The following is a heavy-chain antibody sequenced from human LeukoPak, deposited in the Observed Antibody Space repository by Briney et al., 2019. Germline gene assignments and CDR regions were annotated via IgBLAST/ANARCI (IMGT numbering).Heavy chain of an antibody. CDR1: GFTFRSYG. J-gene: IGHJ5*02. Sequence: RGSLRLSCVASGFTFRSYGMSWVRQAPGKGLEWVSAISDSGGTTYYADSVKGRFTVSRDNSKNTLYLQMNSLRAEDTAVYYCAKVQVFDWLLFSWLDPWGQGTLVTVSS. CDR2: ISDSGGTT. D-gene: IGHD3-9*01. V-gene: IGHV3-23*01. CDR3: AKVQVFDWLLFSWLDP.